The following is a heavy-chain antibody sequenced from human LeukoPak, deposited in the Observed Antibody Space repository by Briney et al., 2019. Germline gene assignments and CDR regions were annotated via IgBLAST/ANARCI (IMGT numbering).Heavy chain of an antibody. Sequence: SETLSLTCTVSGGSISSSSYYWGWIRQPPGKGLEWIGSIYYSGSTYYNPSLKSRVTISVDTSKNQFSLKLSSVTAADTAVYYCARGKWELRYWGQGTLVTVSS. CDR3: ARGKWELRY. J-gene: IGHJ4*02. CDR1: GGSISSSSYY. CDR2: IYYSGST. V-gene: IGHV4-39*07. D-gene: IGHD1-26*01.